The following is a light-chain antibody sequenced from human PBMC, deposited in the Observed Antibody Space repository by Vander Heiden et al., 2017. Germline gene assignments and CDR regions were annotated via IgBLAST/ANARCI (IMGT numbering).Light chain of an antibody. CDR1: QSISKS. CDR2: NAS. V-gene: IGKV1-39*01. J-gene: IGKJ4*01. Sequence: IHMTHSPPSLSAYVGGTVTIPCRASQSISKSLNWYQQKLHLAPSLLIYNASTLRSGVPARFSGGGSGTDFTLTISRLQPEDFAIYYCQQSYSPPLTFGGGTKVEIQ. CDR3: QQSYSPPLT.